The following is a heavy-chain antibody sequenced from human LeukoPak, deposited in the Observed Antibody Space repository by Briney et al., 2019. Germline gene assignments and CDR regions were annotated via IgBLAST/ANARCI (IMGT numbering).Heavy chain of an antibody. V-gene: IGHV3-53*01. D-gene: IGHD1-14*01. CDR2: LYSDGNT. CDR3: ARGVEPLAANTLAY. J-gene: IGHJ4*02. Sequence: GGSLRLSCAASGFTVITNDMTWVRQAPGKGLEWVSVLYSDGNTKYADSVQGRFTISRDNSKSTLYLEMNSLSPDDTAVYYCARGVEPLAANTLAYWGQGTLVTVSS. CDR1: GFTVITND.